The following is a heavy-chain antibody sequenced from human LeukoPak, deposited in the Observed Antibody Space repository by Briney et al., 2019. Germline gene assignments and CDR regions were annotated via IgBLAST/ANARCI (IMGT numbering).Heavy chain of an antibody. CDR3: AKRYSSGWFRGYGMDG. J-gene: IGHJ6*02. D-gene: IGHD6-19*01. Sequence: GGSLRLSCAASGFTFSSYAMSWVRQAPGKGLEWVSAISGSGGSTYYADSVKGRFTISRDNSKNTLYLQMNSLRAEDTAVYYCAKRYSSGWFRGYGMDGWGQGTTVTVSS. CDR1: GFTFSSYA. CDR2: ISGSGGST. V-gene: IGHV3-23*01.